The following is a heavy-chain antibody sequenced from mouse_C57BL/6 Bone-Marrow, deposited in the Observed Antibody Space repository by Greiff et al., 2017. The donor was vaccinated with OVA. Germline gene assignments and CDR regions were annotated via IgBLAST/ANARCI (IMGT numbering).Heavy chain of an antibody. D-gene: IGHD2-3*01. CDR3: ARGVGWLKVLFAY. J-gene: IGHJ3*01. CDR1: GYTFTSYW. V-gene: IGHV1-55*01. Sequence: QVQLQQPGAELVKPGASVKMSCKASGYTFTSYWITWVKQRPGQGLEWIGDIYPGSGSTNYNEKFTSKATLTVDTSSSTAYMQLSSLTSEDSAVYYCARGVGWLKVLFAYWGQGTLVTVSA. CDR2: IYPGSGST.